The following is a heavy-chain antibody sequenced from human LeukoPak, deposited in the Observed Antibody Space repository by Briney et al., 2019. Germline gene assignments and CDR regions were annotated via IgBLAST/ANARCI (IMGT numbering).Heavy chain of an antibody. Sequence: SETLSLTCAVYGGSFSGYYWSWIRQPPGKVLEWIGEINHSGSTNYNPSLKSRVTISVDTSKNQFSLKLSSVTAADTAVYYCARLARSITADAFDIWGQGTMVTVSS. CDR1: GGSFSGYY. J-gene: IGHJ3*02. V-gene: IGHV4-34*01. D-gene: IGHD5-24*01. CDR3: ARLARSITADAFDI. CDR2: INHSGST.